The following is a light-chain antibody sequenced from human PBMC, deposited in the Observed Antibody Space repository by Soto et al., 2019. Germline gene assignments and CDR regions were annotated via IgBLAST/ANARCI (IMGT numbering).Light chain of an antibody. CDR2: HAS. CDR3: QQYDTLRVT. CDR1: QDITNY. V-gene: IGKV1-33*01. J-gene: IGKJ3*01. Sequence: DIQMTQSPSSLSASVGDRVTITCQASQDITNYLNRYQQKPRKAPNLMIYHASNLETGVPSRFSGSGSGTDFTFTISCLQPEDIATYYCQQYDTLRVTFGPGTKVDIK.